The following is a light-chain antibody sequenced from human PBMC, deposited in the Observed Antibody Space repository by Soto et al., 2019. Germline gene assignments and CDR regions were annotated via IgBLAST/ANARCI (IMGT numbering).Light chain of an antibody. CDR3: EQSYSTSWT. Sequence: DVQMTQSPSSLSASVGDRVTITCRASQTITDYLSWYQQKPGKGPERLIFGASNLQNGVPARFSGSGSGTDFALTISSLQPEDFATYYGEQSYSTSWTFGRGTKVEFK. J-gene: IGKJ1*01. CDR2: GAS. V-gene: IGKV1-39*01. CDR1: QTITDY.